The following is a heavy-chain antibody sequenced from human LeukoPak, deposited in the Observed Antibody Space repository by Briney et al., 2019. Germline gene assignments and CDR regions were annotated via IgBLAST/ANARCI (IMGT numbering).Heavy chain of an antibody. J-gene: IGHJ2*01. D-gene: IGHD3-9*01. CDR1: GYTFTSYD. CDR2: IIPILGIA. Sequence: GASVKVSCKASGYTFTSYDINWVRQAPGQGLEWMGRIIPILGIANYAQKFQGRVTITADKSTSTAYMELSSLRSEDTAVYYCARDVLRYFDWSPTPEVYWYFDLWGRGTLVTVSS. CDR3: ARDVLRYFDWSPTPEVYWYFDL. V-gene: IGHV1-69*04.